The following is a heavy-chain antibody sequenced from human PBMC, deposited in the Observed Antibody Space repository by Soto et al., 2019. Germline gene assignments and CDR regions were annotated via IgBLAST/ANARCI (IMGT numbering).Heavy chain of an antibody. V-gene: IGHV4-59*01. J-gene: IGHJ4*02. CDR3: ARYRREAVAGYTLDN. Sequence: NPSETLSLTCTVSGGSISSNYWTWIRQPPGKGLEWIEYVYNSGSTNYNPSLKSRVTISEDTSKSQFSLKVNSMTAADTAVYYCARYRREAVAGYTLDNWGQGILVTVSS. CDR1: GGSISSNY. D-gene: IGHD6-13*01. CDR2: VYNSGST.